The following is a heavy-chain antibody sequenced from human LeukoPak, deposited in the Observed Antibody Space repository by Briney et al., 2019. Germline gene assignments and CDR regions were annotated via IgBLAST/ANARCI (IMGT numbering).Heavy chain of an antibody. J-gene: IGHJ6*03. Sequence: KPSETLSLTCAVAGDSINTNIYYWGWIRQPPGKGLEWIGTIYYSGSAYYNPSLKSRVTISIDTSKNQFSLTLTSVTAADTAVYYCARHEYRWPTSSDPVYYMDVWGKGTTVTVS. CDR3: ARHEYRWPTSSDPVYYMDV. CDR2: IYYSGSA. D-gene: IGHD5-24*01. CDR1: GDSINTNIYY. V-gene: IGHV4-39*01.